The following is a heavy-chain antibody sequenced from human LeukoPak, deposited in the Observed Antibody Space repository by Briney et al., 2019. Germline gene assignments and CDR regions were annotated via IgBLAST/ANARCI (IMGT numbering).Heavy chain of an antibody. CDR3: ARVRGYSRDF. CDR1: GFTFSSYT. V-gene: IGHV3-21*01. Sequence: GGSLRLSCAASGFTFSSYTMNWVRQTPGKGLDWVSSITGDNAHIFYADSVQGRFTISRDNAINSLYLQMSGLTAEDTAVYYCARVRGYSRDFWGQGTLVTVSS. D-gene: IGHD5-12*01. CDR2: ITGDNAHI. J-gene: IGHJ4*02.